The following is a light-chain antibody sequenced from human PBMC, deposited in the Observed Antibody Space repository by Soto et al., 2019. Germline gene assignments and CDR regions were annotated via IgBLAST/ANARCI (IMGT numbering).Light chain of an antibody. V-gene: IGKV3-15*01. J-gene: IGKJ1*01. CDR2: GAS. CDR3: QQYNNWPRT. Sequence: EIVMTQSPATLSVSPGERATLSCRASQSVSSNLAWYQQKPGQAPRLLIYGASTRATGIPARFSGSGSGTEFTLTISSLPSEDFAVYYCQQYNNWPRTFGQGT. CDR1: QSVSSN.